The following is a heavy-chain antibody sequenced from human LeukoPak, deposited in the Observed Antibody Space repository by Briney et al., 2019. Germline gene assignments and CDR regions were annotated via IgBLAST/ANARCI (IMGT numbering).Heavy chain of an antibody. CDR2: ISWNSGII. CDR3: ARDGPTQTYYYGMDV. CDR1: GFTFDDYA. Sequence: GGSLRLSCAASGFTFDDYAMHWVRQAPGKGLEWVSGISWNSGIIGYADSVKGRFTISRDNSKNTVYLQMNSLRAEDTAVYYCARDGPTQTYYYGMDVWGQGTTVTVSS. J-gene: IGHJ6*02. V-gene: IGHV3-9*01.